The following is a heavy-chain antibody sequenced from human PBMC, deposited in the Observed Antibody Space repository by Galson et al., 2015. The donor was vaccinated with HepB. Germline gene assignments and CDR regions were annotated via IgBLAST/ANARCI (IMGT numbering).Heavy chain of an antibody. CDR3: AKALRFLEWLPENPMGMDV. V-gene: IGHV3-23*01. Sequence: SLRLSCAASGFTFSSYAMSWVRQAPGKGLEWVSAISGSGGSTYYADSVKGRFTTSRDNSKNTLYLQMNSLRAEDTAVYYCAKALRFLEWLPENPMGMDVWGQGTTVTVSS. D-gene: IGHD3-3*01. J-gene: IGHJ6*02. CDR2: ISGSGGST. CDR1: GFTFSSYA.